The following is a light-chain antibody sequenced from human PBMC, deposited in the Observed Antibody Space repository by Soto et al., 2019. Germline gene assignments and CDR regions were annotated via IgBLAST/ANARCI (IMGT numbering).Light chain of an antibody. CDR2: AAS. CDR3: QQSYSTLWT. J-gene: IGKJ1*01. CDR1: QSISSY. Sequence: DIQMTQSPSSLSASVGDRVTITCRASQSISSYLNWYQQKPGKAPKLLIYAASSLQSGVPSRFSGSGSGTXXXXXISSLQPEDFATYYCQQSYSTLWTFGQGTKVEIK. V-gene: IGKV1-39*01.